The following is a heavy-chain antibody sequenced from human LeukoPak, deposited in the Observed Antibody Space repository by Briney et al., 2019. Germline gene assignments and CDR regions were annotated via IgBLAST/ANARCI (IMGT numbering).Heavy chain of an antibody. D-gene: IGHD1-7*01. V-gene: IGHV3-23*01. CDR2: ISGSGGST. Sequence: GGSLRLSCAASGFTFSSYAMSWVRQAPGKGLEWVSSISGSGGSTYYADSVKGRFTISRDNAKNSLYLQMNSLRAEDTAVYYCAATRITGTTVSDDYWGQGTLVTVSS. J-gene: IGHJ4*02. CDR3: AATRITGTTVSDDY. CDR1: GFTFSSYA.